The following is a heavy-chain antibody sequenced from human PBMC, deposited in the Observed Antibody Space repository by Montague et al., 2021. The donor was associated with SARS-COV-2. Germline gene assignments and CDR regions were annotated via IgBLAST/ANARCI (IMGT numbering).Heavy chain of an antibody. D-gene: IGHD6-13*01. CDR3: ARAPIYRSSWYAYFDY. V-gene: IGHV4-59*01. J-gene: IGHJ4*02. Sequence: SETLSLTCTVSGDSMNNYYWSWIRQPPGKGLEWIGYINYSGSTXXXPSXXXRVTLSKDTFKNQFSLRLTSVTAADTAMYFCARAPIYRSSWYAYFDYWGQGTLVTVSS. CDR1: GDSMNNYY. CDR2: INYSGST.